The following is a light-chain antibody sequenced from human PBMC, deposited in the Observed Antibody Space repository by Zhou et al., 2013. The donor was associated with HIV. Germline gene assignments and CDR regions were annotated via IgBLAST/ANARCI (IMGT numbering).Light chain of an antibody. CDR3: QQFNNWPLT. CDR2: GAS. J-gene: IGKJ4*01. Sequence: MTQSPSVASASIGDRVIITCRASQNIASWLAWYQQKPGQAPRLLIYGASTRATGIPARFSGVGSGTDFTLTISSLQSEDFAVYYCQQFNNWPLTFGGGTKVEIK. V-gene: IGKV3-15*01. CDR1: QNIASW.